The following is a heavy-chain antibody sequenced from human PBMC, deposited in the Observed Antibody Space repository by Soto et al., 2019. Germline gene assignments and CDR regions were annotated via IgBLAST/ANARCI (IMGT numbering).Heavy chain of an antibody. CDR2: ISAYNGNT. CDR3: ARDLWRPVNYYDSSGYSSVGLAD. Sequence: VSVKVSCKASGYTFTSYGISWVRQAPGQGLEWMGWISAYNGNTNYAQKLQGRVTMTTDTSTSTAYMELRSLRSDDTAVYYCARDLWRPVNYYDSSGYSSVGLADWGQGTLVTVSS. CDR1: GYTFTSYG. V-gene: IGHV1-18*01. D-gene: IGHD3-22*01. J-gene: IGHJ4*02.